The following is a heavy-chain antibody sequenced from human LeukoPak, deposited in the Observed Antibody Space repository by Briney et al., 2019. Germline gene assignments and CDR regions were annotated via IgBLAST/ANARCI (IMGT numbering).Heavy chain of an antibody. V-gene: IGHV4-39*02. CDR3: ARLYFDFWSGYSDY. CDR1: GGSITTHDNY. J-gene: IGHJ4*02. D-gene: IGHD3-3*01. CDR2: TSYSGNT. Sequence: SETLSLTCTVSGGSITTHDNYWGWIRQPPGKGLEWIGSTSYSGNTYYSPSLQSRVTMSIDTSRNNFSLKLSSVTAADTAVYYCARLYFDFWSGYSDYWGQGTLVTVSS.